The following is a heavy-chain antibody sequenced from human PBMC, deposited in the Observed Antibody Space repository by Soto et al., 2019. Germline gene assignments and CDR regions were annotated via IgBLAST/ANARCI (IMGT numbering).Heavy chain of an antibody. J-gene: IGHJ5*02. V-gene: IGHV4-30-2*01. CDR3: ARGYSYGYDNYCFHP. D-gene: IGHD5-18*01. CDR1: GGSISSGGYS. CDR2: IYHSGST. Sequence: SETLSLTCAVSGGSISSGGYSGSWIRQPPGKGLECIGYIYHSGSTYYPPPHKSRVTISVDRSNNPFYLNLSSVTGADTSVYYCARGYSYGYDNYCFHPWGQGPRVTVSS.